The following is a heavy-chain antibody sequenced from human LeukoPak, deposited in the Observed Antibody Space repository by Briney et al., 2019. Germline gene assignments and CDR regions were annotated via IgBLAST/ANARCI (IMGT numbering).Heavy chain of an antibody. CDR2: IYYSGST. J-gene: IGHJ6*02. CDR3: ARDLGPSTMVRGVRYYYYGMDV. Sequence: SETLSLTCAVSGGSISSSNWWSWVRQPPGKGLEWIGYIYYSGSTYYNPSLKSRVTISVDTSKNQFSLKLSSVTAADTAVYYCARDLGPSTMVRGVRYYYYGMDVWGQGTTVTVSS. V-gene: IGHV4-4*02. CDR1: GGSISSSNW. D-gene: IGHD3-10*01.